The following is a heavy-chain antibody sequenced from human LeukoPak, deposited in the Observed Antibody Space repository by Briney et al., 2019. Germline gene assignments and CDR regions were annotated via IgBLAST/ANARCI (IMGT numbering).Heavy chain of an antibody. J-gene: IGHJ4*02. CDR1: GYTFSVYY. CDR2: INPNSGVT. Sequence: GASVKVSCKASGYTFSVYYIYWVRQAPGQGLEWMGWINPNSGVTNYAQKFQGRVTMTRDTSISTAYMELSRLRSDDTAVYYCARAITDRDYWGQGTLVTVSS. V-gene: IGHV1-2*02. CDR3: ARAITDRDY.